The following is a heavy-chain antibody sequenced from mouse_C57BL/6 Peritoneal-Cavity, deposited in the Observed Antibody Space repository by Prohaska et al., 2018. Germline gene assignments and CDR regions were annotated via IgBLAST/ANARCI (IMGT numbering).Heavy chain of an antibody. J-gene: IGHJ4*01. CDR3: ACNYDAMDY. D-gene: IGHD2-1*01. V-gene: IGHV1-61*01. CDR2: IYPSDSET. CDR1: GYTFTSYW. Sequence: QVQLQQPGAELVRPGSSVKLSCKASGYTFTSYWMDWVKQRPGQGLEWIGNIYPSDSETHYNQKFKDKAKLTVDKSSSTAYRQLSSLTSEYSAVYYCACNYDAMDYWGQGTSVTVSS.